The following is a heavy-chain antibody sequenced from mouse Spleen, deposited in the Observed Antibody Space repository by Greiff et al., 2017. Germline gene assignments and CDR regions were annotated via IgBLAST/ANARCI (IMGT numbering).Heavy chain of an antibody. CDR1: GYAFSSSW. V-gene: IGHV1-82*01. CDR2: IYPGDGDT. J-gene: IGHJ3*01. Sequence: VQLQESGPELVKPGASVKISCKASGYAFSSSWMNRVKQRPGKGLEWIGRIYPGDGDTNYNGKFKGKATLTADKSSSTAYMQLSSLTSEDSAVYFCYGSSYRFAYWGQGTLVTVSA. CDR3: YGSSYRFAY. D-gene: IGHD1-1*01.